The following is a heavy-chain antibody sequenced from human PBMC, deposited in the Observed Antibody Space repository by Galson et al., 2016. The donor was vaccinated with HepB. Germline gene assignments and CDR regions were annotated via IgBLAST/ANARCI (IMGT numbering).Heavy chain of an antibody. CDR1: GDSVSSSF. J-gene: IGHJ4*02. CDR3: AKGRGYGAGDYLRLAY. Sequence: SETLSLTCTVSGDSVSSSFWSWIRQSPGKGLEWIGYVYHNGNTHYNPALEGRVIISLDSPKNQFSLKLTSVTAADTAIYFCAKGRGYGAGDYLRLAYWGQGLSVTVSS. D-gene: IGHD3-22*01. CDR2: VYHNGNT. V-gene: IGHV4-59*02.